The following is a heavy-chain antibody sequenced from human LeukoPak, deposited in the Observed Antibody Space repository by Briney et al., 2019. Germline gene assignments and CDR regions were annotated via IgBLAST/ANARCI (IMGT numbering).Heavy chain of an antibody. CDR3: ARHFDFWSAYYGMDV. D-gene: IGHD3-3*01. V-gene: IGHV1-69*13. CDR1: GGTFSSYA. CDR2: IIPIFGTA. Sequence: SVKVSCKASGGTFSSYAISWVRQAPGQGLEWMGGIIPIFGTANYAQKFQGRVTITADESTSTAYMELSSLRSEDTAVYYCARHFDFWSAYYGMDVLGQGTTVTVSS. J-gene: IGHJ6*02.